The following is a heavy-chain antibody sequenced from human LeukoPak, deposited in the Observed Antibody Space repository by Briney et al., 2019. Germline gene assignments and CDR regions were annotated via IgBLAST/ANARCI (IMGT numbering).Heavy chain of an antibody. CDR2: INPNSGGT. V-gene: IGHV1-2*02. J-gene: IGHJ3*01. D-gene: IGHD3-16*01. Sequence: ASVKVSCKASGYTFTGYYMHWVRQAPGQGLEWMGWINPNSGGTNYAQKFQGRVTMTKDTSTSTAYMEMRSLRSDDTAIYYCARVRLVWGMETFDLWGQGTMVIVSS. CDR1: GYTFTGYY. CDR3: ARVRLVWGMETFDL.